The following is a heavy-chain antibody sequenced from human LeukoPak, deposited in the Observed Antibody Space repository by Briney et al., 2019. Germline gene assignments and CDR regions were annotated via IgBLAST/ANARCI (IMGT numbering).Heavy chain of an antibody. D-gene: IGHD3-3*01. CDR2: INHSGST. V-gene: IGHV4-34*01. Sequence: PSETLSLTCAVYGGSFSGYYWSWIRQPPGKGLEWIGEINHSGSTNYNPSLKSRVTISVDTSKNQFSLKLSSVTAADTAVYYCARAESITIFGVARGDAFDIWGQGTMVTVSS. J-gene: IGHJ3*02. CDR1: GGSFSGYY. CDR3: ARAESITIFGVARGDAFDI.